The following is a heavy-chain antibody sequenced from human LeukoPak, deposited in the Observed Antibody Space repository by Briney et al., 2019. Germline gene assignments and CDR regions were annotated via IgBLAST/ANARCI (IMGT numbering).Heavy chain of an antibody. J-gene: IGHJ4*02. CDR1: GGSISSRNW. D-gene: IGHD1-26*01. Sequence: SETLFLTCDVSGGSISSRNWRSWVRQPPGKGLEWIGEICHSGTTNYNPSLRSRVTISVDKSKNQFSLKLSSVTAAETAVYYCARSPRLGRYGYGLWELPVSYFDYWGQGTLVTVSS. CDR2: ICHSGTT. V-gene: IGHV4-4*02. CDR3: ARSPRLGRYGYGLWELPVSYFDY.